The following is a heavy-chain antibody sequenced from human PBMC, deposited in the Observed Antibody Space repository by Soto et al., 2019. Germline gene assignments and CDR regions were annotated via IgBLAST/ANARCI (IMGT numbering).Heavy chain of an antibody. CDR2: INQDGSEK. Sequence: PWGSLRLSCAASGFTFRSYWVNLFRQAPGKGLQWVANINQDGSEKYYVDSVKGRFTISRDNAKNSLYLQMNSLRAEDTAVYYCARGSTYNFWSGYIYYGMDVWGQGTTVTVSS. D-gene: IGHD3-3*01. CDR3: ARGSTYNFWSGYIYYGMDV. J-gene: IGHJ6*02. V-gene: IGHV3-7*03. CDR1: GFTFRSYW.